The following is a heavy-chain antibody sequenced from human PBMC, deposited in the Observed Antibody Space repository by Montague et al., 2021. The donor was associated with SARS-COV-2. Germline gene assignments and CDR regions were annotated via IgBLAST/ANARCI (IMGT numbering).Heavy chain of an antibody. Sequence: SETLSLTCTVSGGSVSSSGYYWGWIRQPPGKGLEWIGSIYFSGSSYYNPSLKSRVSISVDTSKNQFSLRLSSVTSADTAVYYCARHRRGGWVVDAPNWFDPWGQGTLVTVSS. CDR2: IYFSGSS. CDR3: ARHRRGGWVVDAPNWFDP. CDR1: GGSVSSSGYY. V-gene: IGHV4-39*01. J-gene: IGHJ5*02. D-gene: IGHD2-15*01.